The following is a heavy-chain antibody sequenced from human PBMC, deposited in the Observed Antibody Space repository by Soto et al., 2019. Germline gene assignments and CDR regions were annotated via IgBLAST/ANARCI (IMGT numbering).Heavy chain of an antibody. Sequence: PSETLSLTCPFSCGSSSSSSYYLCGIRQPPGNFLEWIGSIYYSGSTYYHPSLKSRVTISVDTSKNQFSLEMRSVTAADTAVYYCAKGPQGGYYDSGTFYSSVPWGQGTLVTVSS. D-gene: IGHD3-10*01. CDR3: AKGPQGGYYDSGTFYSSVP. V-gene: IGHV4-39*01. J-gene: IGHJ5*02. CDR2: IYYSGST. CDR1: CGSSSSSSYY.